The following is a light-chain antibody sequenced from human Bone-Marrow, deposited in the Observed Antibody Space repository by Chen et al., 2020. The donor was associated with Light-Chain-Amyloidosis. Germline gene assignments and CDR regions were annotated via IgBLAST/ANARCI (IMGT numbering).Light chain of an antibody. CDR3: QSYDSKLDVV. Sequence: QSVLTQPPSVSGAPGQRVTISCTGTSSNIGAGYDVHWYQQLPGAAPKLLISANTNRPAGVPDRFSGYTSGTSASLAITGLQADDEADYYCQSYDSKLDVVFGGGTKVTVL. CDR1: SSNIGAGYD. J-gene: IGLJ2*01. V-gene: IGLV1-40*01. CDR2: ANT.